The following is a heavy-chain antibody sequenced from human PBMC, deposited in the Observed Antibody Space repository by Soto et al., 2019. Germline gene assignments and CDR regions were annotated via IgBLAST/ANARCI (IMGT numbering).Heavy chain of an antibody. J-gene: IGHJ4*02. D-gene: IGHD6-19*01. Sequence: KTSETLSLTCTVSGGSISSYYWSWIRQPPGKGLEWIGYIYYSGSTNYNPSLKSRVTISVDTSKNQFSLKLSSVTAADTAVYYCARDKYSSGWYYFDYWGQGTLVTVSS. CDR1: GGSISSYY. V-gene: IGHV4-59*01. CDR2: IYYSGST. CDR3: ARDKYSSGWYYFDY.